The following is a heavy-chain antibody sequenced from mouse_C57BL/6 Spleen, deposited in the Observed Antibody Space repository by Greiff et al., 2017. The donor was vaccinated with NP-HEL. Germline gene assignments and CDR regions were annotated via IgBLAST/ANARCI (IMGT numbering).Heavy chain of an antibody. CDR1: GFTFSSYA. D-gene: IGHD1-1*01. CDR3: ARVYGSSYFDY. J-gene: IGHJ2*01. V-gene: IGHV5-4*03. CDR2: ISDGGSYT. Sequence: DVMLVESGGGLVKPGGSLKLSCAASGFTFSSYAMSWVRQTPEKRLEWVATISDGGSYTYYPDNVKGRFTISRDNAKNNLYLQMSHLKSEDTAMYYCARVYGSSYFDYWGQGTTLTVSS.